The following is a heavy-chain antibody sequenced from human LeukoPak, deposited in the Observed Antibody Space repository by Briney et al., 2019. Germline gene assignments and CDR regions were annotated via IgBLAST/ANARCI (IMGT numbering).Heavy chain of an antibody. V-gene: IGHV1-8*01. J-gene: IGHJ4*02. CDR3: ARGLTQISSGWDDY. CDR2: MNPNSGNT. Sequence: GSSVKVSCKASGYTFTSYDINWVRQATGQGLEWMGWMNPNSGNTGYAQKFQGRVTMTRNTSISTAYMELSSLRSEDTAVYYCARGLTQISSGWDDYWGQGTLVTVSS. CDR1: GYTFTSYD. D-gene: IGHD6-19*01.